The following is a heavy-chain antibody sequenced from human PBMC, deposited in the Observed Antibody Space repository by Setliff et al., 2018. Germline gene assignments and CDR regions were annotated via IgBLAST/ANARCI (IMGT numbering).Heavy chain of an antibody. J-gene: IGHJ4*02. CDR3: ATPGRRFGESIDY. CDR2: IYYSGST. CDR1: GDSISSSSYY. V-gene: IGHV4-39*01. Sequence: SETLSLTCTVSGDSISSSSYYWGWIRQPPGKGLEWIGCIYYSGSTYYNPSLKSRVTVSVDTSKNQFSLKLTSVTAADTAVYYCATPGRRFGESIDYWGQGTLVTVSS. D-gene: IGHD3-10*01.